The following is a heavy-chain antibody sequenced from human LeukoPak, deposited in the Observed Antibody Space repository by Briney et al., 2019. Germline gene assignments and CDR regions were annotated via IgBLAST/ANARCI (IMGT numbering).Heavy chain of an antibody. CDR1: GGSVSSGSYY. D-gene: IGHD6-13*01. V-gene: IGHV4-61*01. CDR2: IYYSGRT. J-gene: IGHJ6*03. Sequence: SETLSLTCTVSGGSVSSGSYYWSWIRQPPGKGLEWIGYIYYSGRTNYNPSLKSRVTISVDTSKNHFSLKLSSVTAADTAVYYCARVVYQYSSSWPYYYYYMDVWGKGTTVTVSS. CDR3: ARVVYQYSSSWPYYYYYMDV.